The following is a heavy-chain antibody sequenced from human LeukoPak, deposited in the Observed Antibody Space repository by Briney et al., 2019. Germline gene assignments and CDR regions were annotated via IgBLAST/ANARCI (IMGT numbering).Heavy chain of an antibody. V-gene: IGHV3-23*01. CDR2: ISGSGGST. CDR1: GFTFSSYA. J-gene: IGHJ4*02. D-gene: IGHD3-16*01. CDR3: ARGFSFGSSSTQFDY. Sequence: GGSLRLSCAASGFTFSSYAMSWVRQAPGKGLEWVSAISGSGGSTYYADSVKGRFTISRDNSKNSLYLQMNSLRAEDTAVYYCARGFSFGSSSTQFDYWGQGTLVTVSS.